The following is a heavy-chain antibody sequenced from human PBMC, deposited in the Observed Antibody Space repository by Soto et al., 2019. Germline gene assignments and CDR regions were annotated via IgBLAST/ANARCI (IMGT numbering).Heavy chain of an antibody. CDR2: MNPNSGNT. V-gene: IGHV1-8*01. Sequence: GASVKVSCKASGYTFTSYDINWVRQATGQGLEWMGWMNPNSGNTGYAQKFQGRVTMTRNTSISTAYMELSSLRSEDTAVYYCARVLSGASYYVFWSGYYNYYYYGMDVWGKGTTVTVPS. J-gene: IGHJ6*04. CDR3: ARVLSGASYYVFWSGYYNYYYYGMDV. CDR1: GYTFTSYD. D-gene: IGHD3-3*01.